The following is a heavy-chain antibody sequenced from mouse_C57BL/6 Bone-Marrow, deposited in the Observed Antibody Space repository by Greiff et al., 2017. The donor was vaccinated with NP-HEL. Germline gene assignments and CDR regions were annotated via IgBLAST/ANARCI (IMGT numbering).Heavy chain of an antibody. D-gene: IGHD2-5*01. Sequence: QVQLKQPGAELVKPGASVKLSCKASGYTFTSYWMHWVKQRPGQGLEWIGMIHPNSGSTNYNEKFKSKATLTVDKSSSTAYMQLSSLTSEDSAVYYCAREKSNPAMDYWGQGTSVTVSS. CDR3: AREKSNPAMDY. CDR2: IHPNSGST. V-gene: IGHV1-64*01. CDR1: GYTFTSYW. J-gene: IGHJ4*01.